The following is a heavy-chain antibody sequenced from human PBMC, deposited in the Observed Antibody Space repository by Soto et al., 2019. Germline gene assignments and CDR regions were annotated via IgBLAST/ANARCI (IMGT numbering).Heavy chain of an antibody. Sequence: QLQLQESGPGLVKPSETLSLTCTVSGGSISSSSYYWGWIRQPPGKGLEWIGSIYYSGRTYYDPSLKSRIPITVHATNYQFSLTPRFVTAADTAVYYCARYRYCSGGSCYGWFGPWGQGTLVTVSS. CDR2: IYYSGRT. J-gene: IGHJ5*02. D-gene: IGHD2-15*01. CDR3: ARYRYCSGGSCYGWFGP. V-gene: IGHV4-39*01. CDR1: GGSISSSSYY.